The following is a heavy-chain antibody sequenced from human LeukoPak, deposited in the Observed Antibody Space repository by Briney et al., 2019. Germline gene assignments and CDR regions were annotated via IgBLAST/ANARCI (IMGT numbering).Heavy chain of an antibody. V-gene: IGHV3-7*01. D-gene: IGHD1-26*01. CDR2: IDQDGSVK. CDR1: GFTFSNYW. J-gene: IGHJ4*02. Sequence: GGSLRLSCAASGFTFSNYWMSWVRQAPGKGLEWVANIDQDGSVKYYVDSVKGRFTISRDNSKNMLYLEMNSLRAEDTAVYYCARDGGVGATALDYWGQGTLVTVSS. CDR3: ARDGGVGATALDY.